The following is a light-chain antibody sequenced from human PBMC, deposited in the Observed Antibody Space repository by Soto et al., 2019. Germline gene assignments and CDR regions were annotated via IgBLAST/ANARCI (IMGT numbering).Light chain of an antibody. Sequence: DIQMTQSPSSLSASVGDRVTITCRASQSIRSFLNWYQQKPGKAPKFLIHAASSLQSGVPSRCSGSGSGTDFTLTISSLQPEDFATYYCQQSYSTPQTFGQGTKVEIK. V-gene: IGKV1-39*01. J-gene: IGKJ1*01. CDR2: AAS. CDR1: QSIRSF. CDR3: QQSYSTPQT.